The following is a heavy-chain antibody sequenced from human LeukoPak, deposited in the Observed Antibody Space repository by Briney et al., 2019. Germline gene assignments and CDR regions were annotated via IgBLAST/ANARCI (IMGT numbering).Heavy chain of an antibody. V-gene: IGHV1-58*01. CDR3: AASPWWELLDWFDP. CDR1: GFTFTSSA. Sequence: GASVKVSCKASGFTFTSSAVQWVRQARGQRLEWIGWIVVGSGNTNYAQKFQERVTITRDMSTSTAYMELSSLRSEDTAVYYCAASPWWELLDWFDPWGQGTLVTVSA. CDR2: IVVGSGNT. D-gene: IGHD1-26*01. J-gene: IGHJ5*02.